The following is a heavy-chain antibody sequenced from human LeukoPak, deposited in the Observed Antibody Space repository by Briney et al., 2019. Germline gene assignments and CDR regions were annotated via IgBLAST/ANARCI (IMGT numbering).Heavy chain of an antibody. CDR1: GFTFSSNW. D-gene: IGHD1-20*01. CDR3: ARDEYNWNVDAFDI. V-gene: IGHV3-7*01. J-gene: IGHJ3*02. Sequence: GGSLRLSCAASGFTFSSNWMSWVRQVPGRGLEWVANIKEDGSEKYYVDSVKGRFTISRDNAKNSLYLQMNSLRAEDTAVYYCARDEYNWNVDAFDIWGQGTVVTVSS. CDR2: IKEDGSEK.